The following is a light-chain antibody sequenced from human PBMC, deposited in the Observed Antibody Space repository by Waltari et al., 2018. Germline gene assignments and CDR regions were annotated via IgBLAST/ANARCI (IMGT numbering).Light chain of an antibody. CDR2: KDT. CDR3: QSADTDFANHVL. V-gene: IGLV3-25*03. CDR1: ALPKLY. Sequence: SYDLTQPPSVSVSPGQTARITCSGNALPKLYSYWYQQKPGQAPLLLIYKDTQRASGIPERFSGSTSGTTVTLTIIGVQAEDAADYYCQSADTDFANHVLFGGGTQLTVL. J-gene: IGLJ2*01.